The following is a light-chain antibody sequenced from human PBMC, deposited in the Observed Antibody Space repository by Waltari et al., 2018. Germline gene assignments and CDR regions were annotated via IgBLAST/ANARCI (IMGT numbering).Light chain of an antibody. CDR2: KAS. CDR3: QQYNSFLT. J-gene: IGKJ4*01. CDR1: QSISSR. V-gene: IGKV1-5*03. Sequence: DIQMTQSPSTLSASVGDRVTITCRASQSISSRLAWYQQTPGEAPKLLIYKASSLESGVPSRFSGSVFGSEFTLTISSLQPDDCATYYCQQYNSFLTFGGGTKVEIK.